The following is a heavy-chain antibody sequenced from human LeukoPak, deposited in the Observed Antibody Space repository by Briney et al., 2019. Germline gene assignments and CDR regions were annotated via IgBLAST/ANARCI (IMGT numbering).Heavy chain of an antibody. CDR1: GFTFNSYA. V-gene: IGHV3-23*01. J-gene: IGHJ4*02. CDR3: VKDEGGVQRAY. D-gene: IGHD1-1*01. Sequence: GGPLRLSCGASGFTFNSYAMHCVRQAPGKGLEWGSALCGCEDSTYYADSVKGRFTISRDNSKNTLYLQMNSLRADDTAVYYCVKDEGGVQRAYWGQGTLVTVSS. CDR2: LCGCEDST.